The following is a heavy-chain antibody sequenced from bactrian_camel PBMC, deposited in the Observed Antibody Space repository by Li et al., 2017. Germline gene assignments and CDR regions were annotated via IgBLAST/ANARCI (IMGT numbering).Heavy chain of an antibody. J-gene: IGHJ4*01. Sequence: VQLVESGGGLVQLGGSLTLSCAASGFPFRSYDMTWVRQAPGKGLEWVSAINSGGSSTYYAGSVKGRFTITRDNAKNSQYLQLNSLKTEDTGVYFCATESYGLGRRYWGQGTQVTVS. CDR2: INSGGSST. CDR3: ATESYGLGRRY. V-gene: IGHV3S40*01. CDR1: GFPFRSYD. D-gene: IGHD3*01.